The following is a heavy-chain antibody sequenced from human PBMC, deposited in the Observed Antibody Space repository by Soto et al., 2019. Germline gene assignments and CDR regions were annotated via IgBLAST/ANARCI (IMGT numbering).Heavy chain of an antibody. V-gene: IGHV1-18*01. D-gene: IGHD3-10*01. Sequence: QVQLVQSGAEVKKPGASVKVSCKASGYTFTSYGITWVRQAPGQGLEGMGWISDYNGNTNYAQKLQGRVTMTTDTSTSQAYLELRSVRSDGTAMYYCAREPYGSGSHDDGMDVWGQGTTVTVSS. CDR2: ISDYNGNT. J-gene: IGHJ6*02. CDR3: AREPYGSGSHDDGMDV. CDR1: GYTFTSYG.